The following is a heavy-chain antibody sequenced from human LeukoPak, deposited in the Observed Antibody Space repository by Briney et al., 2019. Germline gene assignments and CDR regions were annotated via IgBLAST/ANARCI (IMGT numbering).Heavy chain of an antibody. D-gene: IGHD6-19*01. J-gene: IGHJ1*01. CDR2: ISSSSSYI. CDR1: GFTFSSYS. Sequence: GGSLRLSCAASGFTFSSYSMNWVRQAPGKGLEWVSSISSSSSYIYYADSVKGRFTITRDNAKKSLYLQMNSLRAEDTAVYYCARERIAVAGTGGSYVPEYFQHWGQGTLVTVSS. CDR3: ARERIAVAGTGGSYVPEYFQH. V-gene: IGHV3-21*01.